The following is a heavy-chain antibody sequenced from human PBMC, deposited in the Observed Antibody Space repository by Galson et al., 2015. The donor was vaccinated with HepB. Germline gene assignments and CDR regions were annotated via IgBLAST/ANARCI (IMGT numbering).Heavy chain of an antibody. CDR1: GYTFTGYY. J-gene: IGHJ3*02. CDR3: ARGGYCSGGSCDPLDAFDI. V-gene: IGHV1-2*06. Sequence: SVKVSCKASGYTFTGYYMHWVRQAPGQGLEWMGRINPNSGGTNYAQKFQGRVTMTRDTSISTAYMELSRLRSDDTAVYYCARGGYCSGGSCDPLDAFDIWGQGTMVTVSS. D-gene: IGHD2-15*01. CDR2: INPNSGGT.